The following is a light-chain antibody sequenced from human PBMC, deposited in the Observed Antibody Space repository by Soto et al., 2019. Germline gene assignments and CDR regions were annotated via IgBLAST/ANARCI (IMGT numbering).Light chain of an antibody. J-gene: IGLJ1*01. V-gene: IGLV2-14*01. Sequence: QSALTQPASVSGSPGRSITISCTGTSSDVGGYNYVSWYQQHPGKAPKTMIYEVSNRPSGVSNRFSGSKSGNTASLTISGLQAEDEDDYYCASYTSSTTLVFGTGTKVTVL. CDR2: EVS. CDR3: ASYTSSTTLV. CDR1: SSDVGGYNY.